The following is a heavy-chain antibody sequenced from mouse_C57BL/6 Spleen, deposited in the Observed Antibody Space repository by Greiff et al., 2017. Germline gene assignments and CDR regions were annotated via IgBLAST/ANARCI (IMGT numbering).Heavy chain of an antibody. CDR3: ARETGWDEGFAY. J-gene: IGHJ3*01. V-gene: IGHV1-64*01. CDR2: IHPNSGST. D-gene: IGHD4-1*01. Sequence: VQLQQPGAELVKPGASVKLSCKASGYTFTSYWMHWVKQRPGQGLEWIGMIHPNSGSTNYNEKFKSKATLTVDKSSSTAYMQLSSLTSEDSAVYDCARETGWDEGFAYWGQGTLVTVSA. CDR1: GYTFTSYW.